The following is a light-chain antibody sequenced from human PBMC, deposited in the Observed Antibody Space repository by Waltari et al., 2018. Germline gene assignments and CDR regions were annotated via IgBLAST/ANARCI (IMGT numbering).Light chain of an antibody. Sequence: WDQHTPGQAPKLMFYDVSKRPSGCSNRFSGSKSGNTASLTISGLQAEDEADYYCSSYTSSSTWVFGGGTKLTVL. J-gene: IGLJ3*02. CDR2: DVS. V-gene: IGLV2-14*03. CDR3: SSYTSSSTWV.